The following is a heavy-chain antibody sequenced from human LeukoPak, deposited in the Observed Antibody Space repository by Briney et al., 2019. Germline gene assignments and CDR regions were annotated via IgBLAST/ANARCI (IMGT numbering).Heavy chain of an antibody. J-gene: IGHJ4*02. CDR1: GYTLTELS. CDR2: FDPEDGET. V-gene: IGHV1-24*01. D-gene: IGHD2-2*01. CDR3: ATHHCSSTSCLFDH. Sequence: ASVKVSCKVSGYTLTELSMHWVRQAPGKGLEWMGGFDPEDGETIYAQKFQGRVTMTEDTSTDTAYMELSSLRSEDTAVYYCATHHCSSTSCLFDHWGQGTLVTVSS.